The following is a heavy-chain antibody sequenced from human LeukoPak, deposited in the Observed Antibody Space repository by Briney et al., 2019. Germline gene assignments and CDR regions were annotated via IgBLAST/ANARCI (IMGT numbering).Heavy chain of an antibody. D-gene: IGHD5-12*01. J-gene: IGHJ6*02. V-gene: IGHV3-30-3*01. CDR1: GFTFSSYA. CDR2: ISYDGSNK. Sequence: GGSLRLSCAASGFTFSSYAMHWVRQAPGKGLEWVAVISYDGSNKYYADSVKGRFTISRENSKNTLYLQMNSLRAEDTAVYYCGKDLVAYYYYGMDVWGQGATVTVSS. CDR3: GKDLVAYYYYGMDV.